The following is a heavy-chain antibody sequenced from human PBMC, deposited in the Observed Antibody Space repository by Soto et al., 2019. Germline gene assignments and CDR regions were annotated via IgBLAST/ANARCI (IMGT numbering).Heavy chain of an antibody. V-gene: IGHV3-30*18. CDR1: GFTFSSYG. CDR3: AKPLGLLRRAMAQGSDY. D-gene: IGHD5-18*01. Sequence: GGSLRLSCAASGFTFSSYGMNWVRQAPGKGLEWVAVVSYDEITKYYADSVKGRFTISRDNSKNTVYLQMNSLRPEDTAVYYCAKPLGLLRRAMAQGSDYWGQRNLVTFSS. J-gene: IGHJ4*02. CDR2: VSYDEITK.